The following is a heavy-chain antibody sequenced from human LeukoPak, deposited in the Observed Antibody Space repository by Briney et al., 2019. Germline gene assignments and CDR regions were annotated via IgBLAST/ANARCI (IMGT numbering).Heavy chain of an antibody. V-gene: IGHV5-51*01. J-gene: IGHJ5*02. CDR3: ARGGYCSSTSCPGGYFDP. D-gene: IGHD2-2*01. CDR2: IYPGDSDT. Sequence: GESLKISCKGSGYSFTSYWIGWVRQMPGKGLEWMGIIYPGDSDTRYSPSSQGQVTISADKSISTAYLQWSSLKASDTAMYYCARGGYCSSTSCPGGYFDPWGQGTLVTVSS. CDR1: GYSFTSYW.